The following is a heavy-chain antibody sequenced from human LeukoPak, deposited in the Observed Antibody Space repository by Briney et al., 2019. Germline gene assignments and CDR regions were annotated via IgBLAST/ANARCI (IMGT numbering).Heavy chain of an antibody. CDR2: IYPGDSDT. V-gene: IGHV5-51*01. CDR3: ARGRSCTDAVCRNWFDP. CDR1: GYSFTSYW. J-gene: IGHJ5*02. Sequence: ESLKISCKGSGYSFTSYWIGWVRQMPGKGLEWMGTIYPGDSDTRYSPSFQGQVTISVDKSMTTAYLQWGSLKVSDTAMYYCARGRSCTDAVCRNWFDPWGQGTLVTVSS. D-gene: IGHD2-8*01.